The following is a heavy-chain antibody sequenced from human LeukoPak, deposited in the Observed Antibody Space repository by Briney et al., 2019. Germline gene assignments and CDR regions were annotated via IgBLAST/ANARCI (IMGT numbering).Heavy chain of an antibody. CDR1: GGSISSYY. CDR2: IYYGGST. V-gene: IGHV4-59*01. J-gene: IGHJ4*02. D-gene: IGHD2-15*01. CDR3: AREGKCSGGSCYPRGFDY. Sequence: KPSETLSLTCTVSGGSISSYYWSWIRQPPGKGLEWIGYIYYGGSTNYNPSLKSRVTISVDTSKNQFSLKLSSVTAADTAVYYCAREGKCSGGSCYPRGFDYWGQGTLVTVSS.